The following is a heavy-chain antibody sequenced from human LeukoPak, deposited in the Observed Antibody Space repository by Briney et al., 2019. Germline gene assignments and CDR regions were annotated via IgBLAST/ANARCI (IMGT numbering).Heavy chain of an antibody. CDR3: AKDGMDV. Sequence: GGSLRLSRAASGFTFSSYNMNWVRQAPGKGLEWVSSIRSRTSYIYYADSVKGRFTISRDIAKNSLYLQMNSLRAEDTAVYYCAKDGMDVWGQGTTVTVSS. CDR1: GFTFSSYN. V-gene: IGHV3-21*01. J-gene: IGHJ6*02. CDR2: IRSRTSYI.